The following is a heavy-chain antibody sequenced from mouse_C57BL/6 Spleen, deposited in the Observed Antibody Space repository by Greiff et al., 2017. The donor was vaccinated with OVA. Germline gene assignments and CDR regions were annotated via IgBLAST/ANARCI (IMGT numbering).Heavy chain of an antibody. D-gene: IGHD2-4*01. CDR3: ASGPDYGDY. V-gene: IGHV1-55*01. J-gene: IGHJ2*01. CDR2: LYPGSGST. CDR1: GYTFPSYW. Sequence: QVQLQQPGAELVKPGASVTMSCKASGYTFPSYWLTWVKQRPGHGLEWIGALYPGSGSTNYNEKFKSKATLTVYTSSSTAYMQLSSLTAEDSAVYYCASGPDYGDYWGQGTTLTVSS.